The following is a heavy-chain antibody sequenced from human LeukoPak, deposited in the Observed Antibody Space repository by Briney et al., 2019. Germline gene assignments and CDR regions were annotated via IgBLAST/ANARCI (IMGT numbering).Heavy chain of an antibody. Sequence: SVKVSCTASGYTFTSYGISWVRQAPGQGLEWMGGIIPIFGTANYAQKFQGRVTITADESTSTAYMELSSLRSEDTAVYYCWGGGWKKPFDYWGQGTLVTVPS. CDR3: WGGGWKKPFDY. V-gene: IGHV1-69*13. CDR1: GYTFTSYG. D-gene: IGHD2-21*01. CDR2: IIPIFGTA. J-gene: IGHJ4*02.